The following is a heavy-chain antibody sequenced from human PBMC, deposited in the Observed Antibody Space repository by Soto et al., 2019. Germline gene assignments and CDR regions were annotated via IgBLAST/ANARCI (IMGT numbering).Heavy chain of an antibody. D-gene: IGHD3-22*01. CDR2: IYYSGST. Sequence: PSETLSLTCTVSGGSISSSSYYWGWIRQPPGKGLEWIGSIYYSGSTYYNPSLKSRVTISVDTSKNQFSLKLSSVTAADTAVYYCARRGYYDSSGYYRRDYWGQGTLVTVSS. J-gene: IGHJ4*02. CDR1: GGSISSSSYY. CDR3: ARRGYYDSSGYYRRDY. V-gene: IGHV4-39*01.